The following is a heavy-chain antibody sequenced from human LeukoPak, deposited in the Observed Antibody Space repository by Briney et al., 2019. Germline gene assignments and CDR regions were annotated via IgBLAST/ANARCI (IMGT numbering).Heavy chain of an antibody. Sequence: SGGSLRLSCAASGFTFSSYGMHWVRQAPGKGLEWVAVIWYDGSNKYYADSVKGRFTISRDNSKNTLYLQMNSLRAEDTAVYYCARDGGYDFHYYGMDVWGKGTTVTVSS. V-gene: IGHV3-33*08. D-gene: IGHD5-12*01. CDR3: ARDGGYDFHYYGMDV. CDR2: IWYDGSNK. J-gene: IGHJ6*04. CDR1: GFTFSSYG.